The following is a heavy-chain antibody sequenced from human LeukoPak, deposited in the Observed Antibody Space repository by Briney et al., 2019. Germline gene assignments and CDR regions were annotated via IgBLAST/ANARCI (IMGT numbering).Heavy chain of an antibody. Sequence: SLKLSCEASGVTFSSYAMSWVRQAPGKGLEWIAGIIAIVGRTNYAEKFQGRVTITADKSTSTAYMELSSLRAEDTAVYYCARVGDIVVVVAASRGWFDPWGQGTLVTVSS. CDR3: ARVGDIVVVVAASRGWFDP. J-gene: IGHJ5*02. CDR2: IIAIVGRT. CDR1: GVTFSSYA. D-gene: IGHD2-15*01. V-gene: IGHV1-69*06.